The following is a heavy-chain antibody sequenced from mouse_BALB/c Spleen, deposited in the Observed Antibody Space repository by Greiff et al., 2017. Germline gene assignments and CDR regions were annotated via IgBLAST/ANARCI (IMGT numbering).Heavy chain of an antibody. Sequence: VQLQQSGAELVRPGASVTLSCKASGYTFTDYEMHWVKQTPVHGLEWIGAIDPETGGTAYNQKFKGKATLTADKSSSTAYMELRSLTSEDSAVYYCTRRGDYRYDADWYFDVWGAGTTVTVSS. CDR3: TRRGDYRYDADWYFDV. CDR1: GYTFTDYE. J-gene: IGHJ1*01. D-gene: IGHD2-14*01. V-gene: IGHV1-15*01. CDR2: IDPETGGT.